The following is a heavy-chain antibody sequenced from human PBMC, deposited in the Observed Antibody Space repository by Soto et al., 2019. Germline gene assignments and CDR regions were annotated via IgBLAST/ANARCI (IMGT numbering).Heavy chain of an antibody. CDR1: GDSISSYY. D-gene: IGHD3-22*01. CDR2: LYYGRSA. Sequence: QVQLQESGPGLVKPSETLSLTCAVSGDSISSYYCMWIRQPPGKGLESIGYLYYGRSANYNPSLKSRVTMSVDTSTNQCSLTLSSMTAADSAVYYCALRSMAVVPEYWGQGTLVTVSS. V-gene: IGHV4-59*01. CDR3: ALRSMAVVPEY. J-gene: IGHJ4*02.